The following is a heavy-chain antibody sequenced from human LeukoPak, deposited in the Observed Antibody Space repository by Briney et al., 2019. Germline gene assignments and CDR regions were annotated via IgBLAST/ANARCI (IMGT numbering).Heavy chain of an antibody. D-gene: IGHD3/OR15-3a*01. CDR2: IYTSGST. V-gene: IGHV4-61*02. Sequence: SETLSLTCTVSGGSISSGSYYWSWIRQPAGKGLEWIGRIYTSGSTNYNPSLKSRVTISVDTSKNQFSLKLSSVTAADTAVYYCAREAPLLDRNYYGMGVWGQGTTVTVSS. CDR1: GGSISSGSYY. CDR3: AREAPLLDRNYYGMGV. J-gene: IGHJ6*02.